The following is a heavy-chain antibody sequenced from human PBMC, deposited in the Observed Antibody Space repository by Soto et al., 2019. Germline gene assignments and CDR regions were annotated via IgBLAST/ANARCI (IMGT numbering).Heavy chain of an antibody. V-gene: IGHV4-31*03. CDR3: ARGYWSSTSCHTEYFQH. CDR2: IYYSGST. CDR1: GGSISSGGYY. J-gene: IGHJ1*01. D-gene: IGHD2-2*02. Sequence: SETLSLTCTVSGGSISSGGYYWSWIRQHPGKGLEWIGYIYYSGSTYYNPSLKSRVTISVDTSKNQFSLKLSSVTAADTAVYYCARGYWSSTSCHTEYFQHWGQGTLVTVSS.